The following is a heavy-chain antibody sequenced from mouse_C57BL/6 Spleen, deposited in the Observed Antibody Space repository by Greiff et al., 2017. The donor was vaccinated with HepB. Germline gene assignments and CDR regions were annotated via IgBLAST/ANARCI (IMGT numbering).Heavy chain of an antibody. Sequence: EVQLQQSGTVLARPGASVKMSCKTSGYTFTSYWMHWVKQRPGQGLEWIGAIYPGNSDTSYNQKFKGKAKLTAVTSASTAYMELSSLTNEDSAVYYFTRFYGSSSAWFAYWGQGTLVTVSA. J-gene: IGHJ3*01. V-gene: IGHV1-5*01. D-gene: IGHD1-1*01. CDR2: IYPGNSDT. CDR3: TRFYGSSSAWFAY. CDR1: GYTFTSYW.